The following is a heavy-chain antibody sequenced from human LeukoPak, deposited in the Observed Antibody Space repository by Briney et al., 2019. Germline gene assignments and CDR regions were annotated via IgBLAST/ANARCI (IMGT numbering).Heavy chain of an antibody. V-gene: IGHV3-7*03. Sequence: AGGSLRLSCAASGFALSSHWMSWVCQVPGRGPEWVANVNRDGSETYYLDSVKGRFTISKDNAKNSLYLQMNSLRAEDTALYHCARNNGMDVWGQGNTVIVSS. CDR3: ARNNGMDV. J-gene: IGHJ6*02. CDR1: GFALSSHW. CDR2: VNRDGSET.